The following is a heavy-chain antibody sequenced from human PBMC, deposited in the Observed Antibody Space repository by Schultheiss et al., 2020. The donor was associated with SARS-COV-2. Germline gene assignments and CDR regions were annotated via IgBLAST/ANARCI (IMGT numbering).Heavy chain of an antibody. V-gene: IGHV4-61*02. Sequence: SETLSLTCTVSGGSISSGSYYWSWIRQPAGKGLEWIGRIYTSGSTNYNPSLKSRVTMSVDTSKNQFSLKLSSVTAADTAVYYCARVAPIYDFWSGDYYYYMDVWGKGTTVTVSS. J-gene: IGHJ6*03. CDR3: ARVAPIYDFWSGDYYYYMDV. CDR2: IYTSGST. CDR1: GGSISSGSYY. D-gene: IGHD3-3*01.